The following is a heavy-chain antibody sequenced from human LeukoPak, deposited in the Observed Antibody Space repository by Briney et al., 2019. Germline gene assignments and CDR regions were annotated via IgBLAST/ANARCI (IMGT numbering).Heavy chain of an antibody. CDR2: INHSGST. J-gene: IGHJ4*02. CDR1: GGSFSGYY. CDR3: ARAKIAAAVMFDY. Sequence: SETLSLTCAVYGGSFSGYYWTWIRQPPGKGLEWIGEINHSGSTNYNPSLKSRVTISVDTSKNQFSLKLSSVTAADTAVHYCARAKIAAAVMFDYWGQGTLVTVSS. V-gene: IGHV4-34*01. D-gene: IGHD6-13*01.